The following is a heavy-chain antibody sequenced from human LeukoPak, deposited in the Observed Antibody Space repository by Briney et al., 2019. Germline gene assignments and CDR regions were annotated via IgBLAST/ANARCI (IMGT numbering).Heavy chain of an antibody. Sequence: SETLSLTCAVYGGSFSGYYWSWIRQPPGKGLEWIGGIHHSGSTNYNPSLKSRVTISVDTSKNQFSLKLSSVTAADTAVYYCARGDGYNSRRFDPWGQGTLVTVSS. D-gene: IGHD5-24*01. CDR1: GGSFSGYY. CDR3: ARGDGYNSRRFDP. V-gene: IGHV4-34*01. J-gene: IGHJ5*02. CDR2: IHHSGST.